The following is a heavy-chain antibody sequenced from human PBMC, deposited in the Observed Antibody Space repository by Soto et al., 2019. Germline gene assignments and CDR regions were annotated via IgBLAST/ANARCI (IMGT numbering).Heavy chain of an antibody. CDR3: ATGRGVRGVIITTYYYYGLDV. J-gene: IGHJ6*02. D-gene: IGHD3-10*01. CDR2: VNHSGST. V-gene: IGHV4-34*01. Sequence: SETLSLTCAVYGGSFSGYYWSWIRQPPGKGLEWIGEVNHSGSTNYNPSLKSRVTISVDTSKNQFSLKLSSVSAADTAVYYCATGRGVRGVIITTYYYYGLDVWGQGTTVTVSS. CDR1: GGSFSGYY.